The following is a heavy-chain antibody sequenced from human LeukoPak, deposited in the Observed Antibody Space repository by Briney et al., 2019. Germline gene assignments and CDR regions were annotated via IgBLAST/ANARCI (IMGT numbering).Heavy chain of an antibody. CDR1: GGSISSGDYY. Sequence: SETLSLTCTVSGGSISSGDYYWSWIRQPPGKGLEWIGYIYYSGSTYYNPSLKSRVTISVGTSKTQFSLKLSSVTAADTAVYYCPRGLYIQLWLPDYWGQGTLVTVSS. J-gene: IGHJ4*02. D-gene: IGHD5-18*01. CDR2: IYYSGST. V-gene: IGHV4-30-4*01. CDR3: PRGLYIQLWLPDY.